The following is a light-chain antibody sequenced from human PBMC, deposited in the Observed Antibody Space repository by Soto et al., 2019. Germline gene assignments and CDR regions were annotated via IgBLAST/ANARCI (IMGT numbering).Light chain of an antibody. J-gene: IGLJ1*01. CDR1: SSDVGGYNY. Sequence: QSALTQPRSVSGSPGQSVTISCTGTSSDVGGYNYVSWYQQYPGKAPKLMIYDVSKRPSGVPDRFSGSKSGNTASLTISGLQAEDEADYYCCLYAGSYTYVFATGTKLTVL. V-gene: IGLV2-11*01. CDR3: CLYAGSYTYV. CDR2: DVS.